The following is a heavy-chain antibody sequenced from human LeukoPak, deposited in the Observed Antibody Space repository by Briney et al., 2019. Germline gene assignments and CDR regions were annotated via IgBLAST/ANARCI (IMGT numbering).Heavy chain of an antibody. V-gene: IGHV3-48*01. CDR2: ISSSSSTI. D-gene: IGHD2-2*01. Sequence: QAGGSLRLSCAASGFTFSSYSMNWVRQAPGKGLEWVSYISSSSSTIYYADSVKGRFTTSRDNAKNSLYLQMNSLRAEDAAVYYCARVGIVVVPAAIGDWFDPWGQGTLVTVSS. J-gene: IGHJ5*02. CDR3: ARVGIVVVPAAIGDWFDP. CDR1: GFTFSSYS.